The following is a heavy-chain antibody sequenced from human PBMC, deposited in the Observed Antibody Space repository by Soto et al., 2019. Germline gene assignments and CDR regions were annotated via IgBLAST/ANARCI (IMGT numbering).Heavy chain of an antibody. D-gene: IGHD6-6*01. Sequence: GESLKISCEGSVYRFASYWIAGVRQKPGKGLEWMGIIYPDESDTIYSPSFEGQITISADQSINTAYLQWSSLKASDTAMYYCARPGSSSSDYWGQGTLVTVSS. J-gene: IGHJ4*02. CDR1: VYRFASYW. V-gene: IGHV5-51*01. CDR3: ARPGSSSSDY. CDR2: IYPDESDT.